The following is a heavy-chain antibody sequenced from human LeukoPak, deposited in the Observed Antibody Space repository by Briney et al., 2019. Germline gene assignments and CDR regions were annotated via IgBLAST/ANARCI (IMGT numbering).Heavy chain of an antibody. D-gene: IGHD6-13*01. Sequence: SETLSLTCTVSGGSISSGSYYWSWIRQPAGKGLEWIGRIYTSGSTNYNPSLKSRVTISVDTSKNQFSLKLSSVTAADTAVYYCATVAAAGRIDYWGQGTLVTVSS. V-gene: IGHV4-61*02. J-gene: IGHJ4*02. CDR3: ATVAAAGRIDY. CDR1: GGSISSGSYY. CDR2: IYTSGST.